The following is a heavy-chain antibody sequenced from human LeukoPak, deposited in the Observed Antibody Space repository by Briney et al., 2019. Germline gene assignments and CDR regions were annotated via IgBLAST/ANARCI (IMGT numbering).Heavy chain of an antibody. V-gene: IGHV3-74*01. J-gene: IGHJ4*02. D-gene: IGHD4-17*01. CDR1: GFTFSNHW. Sequence: GGSLRLSCAASGFTFSNHWLHWVRQAPGKGLVWVSRINSDGTSTIYADSVKGRFTISRDNSKNTLYLQMNSLRAEDTTIYYCAKGHSDYGTGFDLWGRGTLVTVSS. CDR2: INSDGTST. CDR3: AKGHSDYGTGFDL.